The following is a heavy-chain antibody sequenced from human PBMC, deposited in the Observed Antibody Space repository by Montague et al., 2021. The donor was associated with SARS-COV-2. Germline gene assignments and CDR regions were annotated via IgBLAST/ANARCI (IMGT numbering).Heavy chain of an antibody. V-gene: IGHV3-64D*09. CDR2: ISSNGGST. CDR1: GFTFSSYA. Sequence: SLRLSCAASGFTFSSYAMHWVRQAPGKGLEYVSAISSNGGSTYYADSVKGRFTISRDNSKNTLYLQMSSLRAEDTAVYYCVKDLWTTVTSLLFDYWGQGTLVTVSS. J-gene: IGHJ4*02. D-gene: IGHD4-17*01. CDR3: VKDLWTTVTSLLFDY.